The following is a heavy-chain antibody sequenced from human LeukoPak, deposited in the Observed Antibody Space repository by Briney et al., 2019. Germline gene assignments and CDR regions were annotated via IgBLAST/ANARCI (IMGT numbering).Heavy chain of an antibody. V-gene: IGHV1-69*13. CDR3: ARHEGYFDY. CDR1: GVTFSSYA. Sequence: SVKLSCKASGVTFSSYAISWVRQAPGQRLEWRVGIIPIFGTANYAQKFQGRVTITADESTSTAYLELSSLRSEDTAVYYCARHEGYFDYWGQGTLVTVSS. J-gene: IGHJ4*02. CDR2: IIPIFGTA.